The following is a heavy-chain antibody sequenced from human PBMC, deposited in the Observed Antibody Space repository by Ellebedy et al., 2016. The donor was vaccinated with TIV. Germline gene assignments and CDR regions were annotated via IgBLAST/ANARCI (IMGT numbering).Heavy chain of an antibody. CDR1: GFTFSGYW. J-gene: IGHJ4*02. CDR3: ARVAVTGLAVDS. CDR2: IKEDGSEK. Sequence: GGSLRLXXPASGFTFSGYWISWFRQAPGKGLEWVANIKEDGSEKYYVDSVKGRFTISRDNAKNSLYLQMDSLRAEDTALYYCARVAVTGLAVDSWGQGNLVTVSS. D-gene: IGHD2-21*02. V-gene: IGHV3-7*05.